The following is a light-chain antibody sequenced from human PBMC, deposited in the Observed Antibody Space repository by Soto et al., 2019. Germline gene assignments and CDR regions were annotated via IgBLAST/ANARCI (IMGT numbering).Light chain of an antibody. Sequence: QSVLTQPLSVSAAPGQKVTISCSGSSSNIGGNSVSWYQQLPGTAPKLLIYDDNKRPSGIPDRFSGSKSGNTASLTISGLKVEDEADYYCCSSGGSPTYVFGTGTKVTVL. J-gene: IGLJ1*01. CDR2: DDN. V-gene: IGLV1-51*01. CDR3: CSSGGSPTYV. CDR1: SSNIGGNS.